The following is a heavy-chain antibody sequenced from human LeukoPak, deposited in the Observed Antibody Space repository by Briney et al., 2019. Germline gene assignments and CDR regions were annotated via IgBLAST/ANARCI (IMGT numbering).Heavy chain of an antibody. CDR2: IYYSVST. Sequence: SETLSLTCTVSGGSISSYYWSWIRQPPGKGLEWIGYIYYSVSTNYNPSLKSRVTISVDTSKNQFSLKLSSVTAADTAVYYCARDYGDYSMDVWGKGTTVTVSS. D-gene: IGHD4-17*01. V-gene: IGHV4-59*01. CDR3: ARDYGDYSMDV. J-gene: IGHJ6*03. CDR1: GGSISSYY.